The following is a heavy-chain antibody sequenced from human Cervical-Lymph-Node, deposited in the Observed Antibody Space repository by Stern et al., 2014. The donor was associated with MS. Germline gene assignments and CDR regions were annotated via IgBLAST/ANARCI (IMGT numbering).Heavy chain of an antibody. D-gene: IGHD3-9*01. J-gene: IGHJ4*02. CDR3: ARQTLVDYDFLTDPYYFDY. CDR2: IYPGDSHV. V-gene: IGHV5-51*01. Sequence: EVQLVESGAEVKKPGESLKISCKGSGYSWTSYWIGWVRQMPGKGLELMGMIYPGDSHVRYSPSFQGQVSISADRSISTTYLQWSSLKASDSAMYYCARQTLVDYDFLTDPYYFDYWGQGTLVTVSS. CDR1: GYSWTSYW.